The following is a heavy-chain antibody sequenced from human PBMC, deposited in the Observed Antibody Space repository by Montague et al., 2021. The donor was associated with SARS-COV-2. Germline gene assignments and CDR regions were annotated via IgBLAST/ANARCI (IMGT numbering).Heavy chain of an antibody. CDR3: ARDVYCDILTGYYNY. Sequence: SLRLSCAASGFTFSSYSMNWVRQAPGKGLEWVSSISSSSYIYYAGSVKGRFIISRDNAKNSLYLQMNSLRAEDTAVYYCARDVYCDILTGYYNYWGQGTLVTVSS. CDR1: GFTFSSYS. V-gene: IGHV3-21*01. J-gene: IGHJ4*02. D-gene: IGHD3-9*01. CDR2: ISSSSYI.